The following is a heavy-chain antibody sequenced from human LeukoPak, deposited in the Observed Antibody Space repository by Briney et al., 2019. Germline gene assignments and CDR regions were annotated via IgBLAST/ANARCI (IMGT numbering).Heavy chain of an antibody. CDR1: GFTFSTYN. CDR3: ARRLTASGKHYFDY. J-gene: IGHJ4*02. Sequence: PGGSLRLSCAASGFTFSTYNMNWVRQAPGKGLEWVSYISSSSGSIYYADSVQGRFTISRDNAKNSLYLQMNSLSAEDTAVYYCARRLTASGKHYFDYWGQGTLVSVSS. CDR2: ISSSSGSI. D-gene: IGHD6-13*01. V-gene: IGHV3-48*01.